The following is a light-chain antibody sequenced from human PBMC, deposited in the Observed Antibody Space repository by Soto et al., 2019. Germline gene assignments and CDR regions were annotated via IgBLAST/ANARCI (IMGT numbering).Light chain of an antibody. CDR3: QQYNNWPGT. CDR2: GAA. Sequence: VMTHSTATLSVSPGERATLSCRAGESISNNLAWYQQKPGQAPRLLIYGAATRAAGIPARFSGRGSGTEFTLTVSSLQSEDFGVYYCQQYNNWPGTFGQGTKVDIK. J-gene: IGKJ1*01. V-gene: IGKV3-15*01. CDR1: ESISNN.